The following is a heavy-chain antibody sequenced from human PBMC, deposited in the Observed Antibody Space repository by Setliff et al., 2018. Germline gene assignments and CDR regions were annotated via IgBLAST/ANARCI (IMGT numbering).Heavy chain of an antibody. CDR3: ARRVGSVGIQLPDY. Sequence: ASVKVSCKASGYTFTSYDINWVRQATGQGLEWMGWMNPNSGNTGYAQKFQGRVTMTRNTSISTAYMELSSLRSADTAVYYCARRVGSVGIQLPDYWGQGTLVTVSS. D-gene: IGHD5-18*01. V-gene: IGHV1-8*02. CDR1: GYTFTSYD. CDR2: MNPNSGNT. J-gene: IGHJ4*02.